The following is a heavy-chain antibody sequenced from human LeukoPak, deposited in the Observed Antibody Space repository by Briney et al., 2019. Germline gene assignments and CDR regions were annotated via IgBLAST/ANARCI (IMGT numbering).Heavy chain of an antibody. V-gene: IGHV4-59*08. Sequence: SETLSLTCTVSGGSISSYYWSWIRQPPGKGLEWIGYIYYSGNTDYNPSLKSRVTISVDTSKNQFSLKLSSVTAADTAVYYCASRNPRRVLDAFDIWGQGTMVTVSS. CDR3: ASRNPRRVLDAFDI. CDR2: IYYSGNT. J-gene: IGHJ3*02. D-gene: IGHD3-3*01. CDR1: GGSISSYY.